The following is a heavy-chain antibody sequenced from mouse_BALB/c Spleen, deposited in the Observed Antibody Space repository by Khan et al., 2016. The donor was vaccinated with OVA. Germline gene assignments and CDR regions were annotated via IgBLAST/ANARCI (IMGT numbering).Heavy chain of an antibody. V-gene: IGHV2-9*02. CDR1: GFSLTSYG. J-gene: IGHJ3*01. CDR2: IWAGGST. D-gene: IGHD1-1*01. CDR3: ARAFYYGAWFAY. Sequence: VQLKQSGPGLVAPSQTLSITCTVSGFSLTSYGVHWVRQPPGKGLEWLGVIWAGGSTNHNSALMSRLSISKDNSKSQVFLKMNSLQTDDTAMYYCARAFYYGAWFAYWGQGTLVTVSA.